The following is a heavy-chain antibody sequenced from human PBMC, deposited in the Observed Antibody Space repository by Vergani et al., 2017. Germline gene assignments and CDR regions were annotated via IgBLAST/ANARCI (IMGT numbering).Heavy chain of an antibody. Sequence: QVQLQESGPGLVKPSQTLSLTCSVSGDSISSGVYYWNWIRQHPGKGLEWIGYIYSTGSTHHNPSLRRRINMSVDTSKNQFSLKLGSVTAADTAVYYCARHPGQKQGRVGATSYFDYWGQGTLVTVSS. V-gene: IGHV4-31*03. CDR3: ARHPGQKQGRVGATSYFDY. D-gene: IGHD1-26*01. CDR1: GDSISSGVYY. J-gene: IGHJ4*02. CDR2: IYSTGST.